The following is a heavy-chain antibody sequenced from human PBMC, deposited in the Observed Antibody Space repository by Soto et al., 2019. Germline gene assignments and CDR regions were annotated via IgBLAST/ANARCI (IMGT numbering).Heavy chain of an antibody. V-gene: IGHV4-34*01. CDR2: SDHSGSI. J-gene: IGHJ5*02. CDR1: GLSFRGLY. D-gene: IGHD3-22*01. Sequence: PSEMLSLTCAVHGLSFRGLYWSWIRQSPGTGMEWIGESDHSGSINYNPSLKSRVTISIDTSKNQFSLRLTSVNDADTAVYYCSGGLAPDYEYYFDSTNYRRLDPWGQGTLVTVS. CDR3: SGGLAPDYEYYFDSTNYRRLDP.